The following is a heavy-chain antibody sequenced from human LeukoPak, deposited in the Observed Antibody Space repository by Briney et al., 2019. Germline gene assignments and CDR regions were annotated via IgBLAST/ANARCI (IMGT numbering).Heavy chain of an antibody. Sequence: EASVKVSCKASGYTFTGYYMHWVRQAPGQGLEWMGWISAYNGNTNYAQKLQGRVTMTTDTSTSTAYMELRSLRSDDTAVYYCVRIFCSGGSCYRRWFDPWGQGTLVTVSS. CDR3: VRIFCSGGSCYRRWFDP. J-gene: IGHJ5*02. V-gene: IGHV1-18*04. CDR2: ISAYNGNT. D-gene: IGHD2-15*01. CDR1: GYTFTGYY.